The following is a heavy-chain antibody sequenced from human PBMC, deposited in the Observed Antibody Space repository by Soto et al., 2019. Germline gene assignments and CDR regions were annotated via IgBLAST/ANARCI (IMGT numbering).Heavy chain of an antibody. J-gene: IGHJ6*02. D-gene: IGHD2-21*02. CDR2: IWYDGSNK. V-gene: IGHV3-33*01. CDR1: GFTFRSYG. CDR3: ARGPLAYCGGDCYSPPLLDYYGMDV. Sequence: GGSLRLSCGASGFTFRSYGMHWVRQAPGKGLEWVAVIWYDGSNKYYADSVKGRFTISRDNSKNTLYLQMNSLRAEDTAVYYCARGPLAYCGGDCYSPPLLDYYGMDVWGQGTTVTVSS.